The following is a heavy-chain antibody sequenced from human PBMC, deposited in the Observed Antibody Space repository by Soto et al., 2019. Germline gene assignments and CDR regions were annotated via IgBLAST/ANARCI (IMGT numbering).Heavy chain of an antibody. CDR3: ECDADTDY. J-gene: IGHJ4*02. Sequence: QVQLVESGGGVVQPGRSLRLYCAASGFTFSSYGMHWVRQAPGKGLEWVAVISYDGSNKYYADSVKGRFTISRDNSKNTLYLQMNSLRAEDTAVYYCECDADTDYWGQGTLVTVSS. V-gene: IGHV3-30*03. CDR1: GFTFSSYG. CDR2: ISYDGSNK.